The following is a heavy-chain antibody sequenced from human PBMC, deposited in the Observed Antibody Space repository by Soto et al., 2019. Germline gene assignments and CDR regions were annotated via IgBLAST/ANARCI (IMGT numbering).Heavy chain of an antibody. D-gene: IGHD3-22*01. J-gene: IGHJ4*02. CDR1: GYRCSNSD. CDR2: MNANTRTT. CDR3: ARRAGTSSYYRFFDY. V-gene: IGHV1-8*02. Sequence: ASSKVSCKDHGYRCSNSDINWLGLSSGQGPQWMGWMNANTRTTFYSLRLKGKFTMTWDTSLSTAYMEMNNLMSDDTAIYYCARRAGTSSYYRFFDYWGQGTLLTVSS.